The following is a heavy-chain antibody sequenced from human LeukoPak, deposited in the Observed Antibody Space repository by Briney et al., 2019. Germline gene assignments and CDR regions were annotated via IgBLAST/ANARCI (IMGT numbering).Heavy chain of an antibody. CDR1: GGSISSYY. V-gene: IGHV4-59*12. CDR2: IYYSGST. Sequence: PSETLSLTCTVSGGSISSYYWSWIRQPPGKGLEWIGYIYYSGSTNYNPSLKSRVTISVDRSKNQFSLKLSSVTAADTAVYYCARGMKSSSWYFDYWGQGTLVTVSS. D-gene: IGHD6-13*01. CDR3: ARGMKSSSWYFDY. J-gene: IGHJ4*02.